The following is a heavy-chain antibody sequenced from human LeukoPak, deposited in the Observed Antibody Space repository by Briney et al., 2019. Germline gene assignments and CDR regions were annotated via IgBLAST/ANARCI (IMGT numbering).Heavy chain of an antibody. CDR3: ARVGGYYGSGSGDWFDP. V-gene: IGHV4-39*07. J-gene: IGHJ5*02. D-gene: IGHD3-10*01. CDR1: GGSISSYY. Sequence: SETLSLTCTVSGGSISSYYWGWIRQPPGKGLEWIGSIYYSGSTYYNPSLKSRVTISVDTSKNQFSLKLSSVTAADTAVYYCARVGGYYGSGSGDWFDPWGQGTLVTVSS. CDR2: IYYSGST.